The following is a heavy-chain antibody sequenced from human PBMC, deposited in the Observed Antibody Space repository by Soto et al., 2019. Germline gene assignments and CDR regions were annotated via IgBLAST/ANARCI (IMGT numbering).Heavy chain of an antibody. CDR1: GGTFSSYA. Sequence: QVQLVQSGAEVQKPGSSVNVSCKASGGTFSSYAISWVRQAPGQGLEWMGGIIPISGTANDAQKFQGRVTITADESTSTAYMELSSLRSEDTAVYYCARSQGSSTSLEIYYYYYYGMDVWGQGTTVTVSS. CDR3: ARSQGSSTSLEIYYYYYYGMDV. CDR2: IIPISGTA. D-gene: IGHD2-2*01. J-gene: IGHJ6*02. V-gene: IGHV1-69*01.